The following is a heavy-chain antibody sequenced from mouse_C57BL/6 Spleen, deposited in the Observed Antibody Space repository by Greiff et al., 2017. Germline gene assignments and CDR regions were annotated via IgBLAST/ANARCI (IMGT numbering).Heavy chain of an antibody. CDR1: GFSLTSYG. CDR3: ARGGYGSSSAWFAY. D-gene: IGHD1-1*01. V-gene: IGHV2-2*01. J-gene: IGHJ3*01. Sequence: QVQLQQSGPGLVQPSQSLSITCTVSGFSLTSYGVHWVRQSPGKGLEWLGVVWSGGSTDYNAAFISRLSISKDNSKSQVFFKMNSLQADDTAIYYCARGGYGSSSAWFAYWDQGTLVTVSA. CDR2: VWSGGST.